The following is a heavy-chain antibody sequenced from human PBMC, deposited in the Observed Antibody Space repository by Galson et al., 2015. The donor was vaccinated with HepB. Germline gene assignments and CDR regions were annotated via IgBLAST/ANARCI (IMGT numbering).Heavy chain of an antibody. D-gene: IGHD6-19*01. CDR1: GFTFSSYG. CDR2: ISYDGSNK. Sequence: SLRLSCAASGFTFSSYGIHWVRQAPGKGLEWVAVISYDGSNKYYADSVKGRFTISRDNSKNTLYLQMNSLRAEDTAVYYCAKETTTRIAVAGKRRYAYDAFDIGGQVTIVTVSS. CDR3: AKETTTRIAVAGKRRYAYDAFDI. J-gene: IGHJ3*02. V-gene: IGHV3-30*18.